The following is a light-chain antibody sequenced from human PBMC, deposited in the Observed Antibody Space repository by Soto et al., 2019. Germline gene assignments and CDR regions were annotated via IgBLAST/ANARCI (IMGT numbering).Light chain of an antibody. CDR3: QQRSNWPT. CDR1: QSVSSY. V-gene: IGKV3-11*01. Sequence: EIVLTQSPGPLSSSPGERATLSCRASQSVSSYLAWYQQKPGQAPRILIYDASNRATGIPARFSGSGSGTDFTLTISSLEPEDFAVYYCQQRSNWPTFGQGTKVEIK. CDR2: DAS. J-gene: IGKJ1*01.